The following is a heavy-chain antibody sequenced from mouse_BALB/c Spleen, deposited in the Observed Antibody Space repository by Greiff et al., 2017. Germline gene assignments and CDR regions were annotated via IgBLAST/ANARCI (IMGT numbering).Heavy chain of an antibody. D-gene: IGHD1-2*01. Sequence: VKLMESGPGLVQPSQSLSITCTVSGFSLTSYGVHWVRQSPGKGLEWLGVIWSGGSTDYNAAFISRLSISKDNSKSQVFFKMNSLQANDTAIYYCARNWDSLLRLREGAMDYWGQGTSVTVSS. CDR3: ARNWDSLLRLREGAMDY. CDR1: GFSLTSYG. V-gene: IGHV2-2*02. CDR2: IWSGGST. J-gene: IGHJ4*01.